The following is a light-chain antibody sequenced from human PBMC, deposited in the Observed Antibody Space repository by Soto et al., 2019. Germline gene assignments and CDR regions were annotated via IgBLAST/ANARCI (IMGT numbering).Light chain of an antibody. CDR1: QSVSSR. V-gene: IGKV3-15*01. J-gene: IGKJ1*01. CDR3: NQYNDWPRT. CDR2: GAS. Sequence: EIVMTQSPATLSVSPGESATLSCRATQSVSSRLAWYQQKPGQAHRILIYGASTRATGVQARFSGSGSGTEFTLTIRSLQSEDFAVYYCNQYNDWPRTFGRGTKVDIK.